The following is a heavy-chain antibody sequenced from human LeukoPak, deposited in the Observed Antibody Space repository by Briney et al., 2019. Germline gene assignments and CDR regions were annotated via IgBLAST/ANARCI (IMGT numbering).Heavy chain of an antibody. V-gene: IGHV1-69*04. Sequence: SVKVSCKASGGTFSSYAIGWVRQAPGQGLEWMGRIIPILGIANYAQKFQGRVTITADKSTSTAYMELSSLRSEDTAVYYCARAGYSYGYDLDYWGQGTLVTVSS. D-gene: IGHD5-18*01. J-gene: IGHJ4*02. CDR1: GGTFSSYA. CDR2: IIPILGIA. CDR3: ARAGYSYGYDLDY.